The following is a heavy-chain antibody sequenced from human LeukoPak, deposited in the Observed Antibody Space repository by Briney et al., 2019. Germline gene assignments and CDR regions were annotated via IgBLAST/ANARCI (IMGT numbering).Heavy chain of an antibody. V-gene: IGHV1-8*01. Sequence: ASVKVSCKASGYTFTSYDINWVRQATGQGLEWMGWMNPNSGNTGYAQKFQGRVTMTRNTSISTAYMELSSLRSEDTAVYYCAREDFTMVRGVISWFDPRGQGTLVTVSS. CDR1: GYTFTSYD. CDR2: MNPNSGNT. J-gene: IGHJ5*02. D-gene: IGHD3-10*01. CDR3: AREDFTMVRGVISWFDP.